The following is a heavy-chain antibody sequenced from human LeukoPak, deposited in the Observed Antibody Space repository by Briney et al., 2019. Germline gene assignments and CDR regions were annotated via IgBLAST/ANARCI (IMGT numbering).Heavy chain of an antibody. D-gene: IGHD6-13*01. V-gene: IGHV3-7*01. CDR1: GFTFSSFR. J-gene: IGHJ4*02. Sequence: GGSLRLSCVASGFTFSSFRMSWVRQAPGKGLEFVANIDQDGSVRNYVDSVKGRFIISRDNAKNSLYLQMDSLRAEDTAVYFCARDPGSSSFDYWGLGTPVTVSS. CDR2: IDQDGSVR. CDR3: ARDPGSSSFDY.